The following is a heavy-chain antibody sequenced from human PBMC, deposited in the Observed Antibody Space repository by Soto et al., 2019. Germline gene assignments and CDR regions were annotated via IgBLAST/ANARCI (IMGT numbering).Heavy chain of an antibody. D-gene: IGHD4-4*01. V-gene: IGHV4-61*01. CDR1: GGSVSSGSYY. Sequence: QVQLQESGPGLVKPSETLSLTCTVSGGSVSSGSYYWSWIRQPPGKGLEWIGYISYSGSTNYNPSLESLLTISVDTSKNLFSLKLSSVTAADTAVYYCAREPTTVTNYYYYALDFWGQGTTVTVSS. CDR3: AREPTTVTNYYYYALDF. CDR2: ISYSGST. J-gene: IGHJ6*02.